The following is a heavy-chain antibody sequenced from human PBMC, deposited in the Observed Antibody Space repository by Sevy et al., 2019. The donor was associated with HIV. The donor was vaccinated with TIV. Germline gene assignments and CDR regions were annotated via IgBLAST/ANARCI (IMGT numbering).Heavy chain of an antibody. CDR2: ISNSGSII. CDR3: AREDGSRQYFQY. J-gene: IGHJ1*01. CDR1: GFTFSSYG. D-gene: IGHD6-13*01. V-gene: IGHV3-48*03. Sequence: GGSLRLSCVISGFTFSSYGMNWVRQAPGKGLEWVSHISNSGSIIYYEDSVKGRFTITRDNAKNSLYLQMNSLRAEDTAVYYCAREDGSRQYFQYWGQGTLVTVSS.